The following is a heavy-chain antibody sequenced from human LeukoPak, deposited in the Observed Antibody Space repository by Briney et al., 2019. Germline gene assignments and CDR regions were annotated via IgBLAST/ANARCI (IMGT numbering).Heavy chain of an antibody. V-gene: IGHV4-4*02. Sequence: SGTLSLTCAVSGGSISSDNWWRWVRQPPGKGLEWIVEIYHSGSTSYNPSLKSRVTIEVDKSNNQFSLTLSSVTAADTALYYCACTTTVTTKLNYWGQGILVTVSS. CDR1: GGSISSDNW. J-gene: IGHJ4*02. CDR2: IYHSGST. CDR3: ACTTTVTTKLNY. D-gene: IGHD4-17*01.